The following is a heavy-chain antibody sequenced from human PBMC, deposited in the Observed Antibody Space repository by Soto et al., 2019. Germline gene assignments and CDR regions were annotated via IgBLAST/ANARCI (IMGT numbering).Heavy chain of an antibody. CDR3: GRDAGRRFDY. CDR1: GFTFSSYW. D-gene: IGHD6-13*01. J-gene: IGHJ4*02. CDR2: MNRDGSEK. Sequence: EVQLVESGGGLVQPGGSLRLSCAASGFTFSSYWLTWARQAPGKGLAWVASMNRDGSEKRYVGSVEGRFTISRDNAKNSLFLQMNSLSPDDTAVYYCGRDAGRRFDYWGQGSLVTVSS. V-gene: IGHV3-7*01.